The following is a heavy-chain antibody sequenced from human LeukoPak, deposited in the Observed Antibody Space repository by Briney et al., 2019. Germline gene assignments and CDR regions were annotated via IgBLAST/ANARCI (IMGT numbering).Heavy chain of an antibody. Sequence: PSETLSLTCTVSGGSISSYYWSWIRQPPGKGLEWIGYIYYSGSTNYNPSLKSRVTISVDTSKNQFSLKLSSVTAADTAVYYCARVRSSSGYFNYYYYYMDVWGKGTTVTVSS. CDR3: ARVRSSSGYFNYYYYYMDV. D-gene: IGHD3-22*01. CDR1: GGSISSYY. V-gene: IGHV4-59*01. J-gene: IGHJ6*03. CDR2: IYYSGST.